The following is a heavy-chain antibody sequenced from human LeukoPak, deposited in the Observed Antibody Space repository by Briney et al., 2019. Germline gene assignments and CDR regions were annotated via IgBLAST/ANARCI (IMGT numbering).Heavy chain of an antibody. CDR3: ARDPSRGYSGYDYVY. J-gene: IGHJ4*02. CDR2: IKQDGSEK. D-gene: IGHD5-12*01. CDR1: GFTFSSYW. Sequence: PGGSLRLSCAASGFTFSSYWMSWVRQAPGKGLEWVANIKQDGSEKYYVDSVKGRFTISRDNSKNTLYLQMNSLRAEDTAVYYCARDPSRGYSGYDYVYWGQGTLVTVSS. V-gene: IGHV3-7*01.